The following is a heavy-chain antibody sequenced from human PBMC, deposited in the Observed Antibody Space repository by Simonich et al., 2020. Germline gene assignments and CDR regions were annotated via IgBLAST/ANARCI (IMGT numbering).Heavy chain of an antibody. V-gene: IGHV1-2*02. J-gene: IGHJ2*01. D-gene: IGHD6-13*01. Sequence: QVQLVQSGAEVKTPGASVKVSCKASGYPFTGYYMHWVRQTPGQGRGWMGWINPNSGVTNYAQKFQGRVTMTRDTSISTAYMELSRLRSDDTAVYYCARDSYSSWYFDLWGRGTLVTVSS. CDR2: INPNSGVT. CDR3: ARDSYSSWYFDL. CDR1: GYPFTGYY.